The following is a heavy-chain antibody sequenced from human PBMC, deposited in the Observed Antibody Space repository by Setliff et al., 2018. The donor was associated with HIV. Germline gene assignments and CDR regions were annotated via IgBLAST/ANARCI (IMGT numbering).Heavy chain of an antibody. Sequence: PGGSLRLSCAASGFTFSKYAMNWVRQAPGKGLECVGRIKSKKDGGTTHYTAPVKGRFTISRDDSKNMVYLEMNSLQTDDTAVYYCTTDEWNWGRGTLVTVSS. J-gene: IGHJ4*02. D-gene: IGHD3-3*01. CDR3: TTDEWN. V-gene: IGHV3-15*01. CDR2: IKSKKDGGTT. CDR1: GFTFSKYA.